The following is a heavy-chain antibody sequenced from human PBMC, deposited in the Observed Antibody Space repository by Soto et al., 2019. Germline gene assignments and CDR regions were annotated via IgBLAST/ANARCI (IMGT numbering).Heavy chain of an antibody. V-gene: IGHV2-5*02. CDR3: VHRATLGGSWDTGWPDY. Sequence: QITLKESSPTLVKPTQTLTLTCTFSGFSLRNNGVGVGWIRQPPGKALEWLAFIYWDDDKRYSPSLKNRLSIIKDASVNLVVLTMTNMDPVDTAIYYCVHRATLGGSWDTGWPDYWGEGSLVTVSS. CDR2: IYWDDDK. J-gene: IGHJ4*02. D-gene: IGHD6-13*01. CDR1: GFSLRNNGVG.